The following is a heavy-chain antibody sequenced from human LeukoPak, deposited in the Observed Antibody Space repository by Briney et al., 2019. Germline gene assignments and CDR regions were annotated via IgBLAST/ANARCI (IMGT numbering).Heavy chain of an antibody. J-gene: IGHJ4*02. D-gene: IGHD6-19*01. Sequence: SQTLSLTCAISGDSVSSNSVTWNWIRQSPSRGLEWLGRTYYRSTWYNDYAVSVKSRITINPDTSKNQFSLQLNSVTPEDTAVYYCARDGNGSGWEFDYWGRGTLVTVSS. CDR3: ARDGNGSGWEFDY. CDR1: GDSVSSNSVT. CDR2: TYYRSTWYN. V-gene: IGHV6-1*01.